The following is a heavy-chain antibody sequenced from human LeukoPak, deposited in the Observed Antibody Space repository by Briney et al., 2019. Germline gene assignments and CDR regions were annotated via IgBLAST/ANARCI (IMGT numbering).Heavy chain of an antibody. CDR1: GFTFSSYG. CDR2: IWYDGSNK. V-gene: IGHV3-33*01. CDR3: ARGPYYDSSGYFLDY. Sequence: GGSLRLSCAASGFTFSSYGMHWVRQAPGKGLGWVAVIWYDGSNKYYADSVKGRFTISRDNSKNTLYLQMNSLRAEDTAVYYCARGPYYDSSGYFLDYWGQGTLVTVSS. D-gene: IGHD3-22*01. J-gene: IGHJ4*02.